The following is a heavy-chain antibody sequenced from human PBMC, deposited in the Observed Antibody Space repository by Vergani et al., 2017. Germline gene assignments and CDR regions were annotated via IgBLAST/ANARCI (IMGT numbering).Heavy chain of an antibody. CDR2: ISAYNGNT. CDR3: ASDKPAALGGWLDP. D-gene: IGHD2-2*01. CDR1: GYTFTSYG. J-gene: IGHJ5*02. V-gene: IGHV1-18*01. Sequence: QVQLVQSGAEVKKPGASVKVSCKASGYTFTSYGISWVRQAPGHGLEWMGWISAYNGNTNNAQKLQGRVTMTTDTSTSTAYMELRCLRSDDTAVYYCASDKPAALGGWLDPWGQGTLVTVSS.